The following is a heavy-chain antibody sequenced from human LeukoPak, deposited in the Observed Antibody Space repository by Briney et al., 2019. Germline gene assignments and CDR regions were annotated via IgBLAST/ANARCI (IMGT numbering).Heavy chain of an antibody. V-gene: IGHV4-61*01. J-gene: IGHJ3*02. Sequence: SETLSLTCAVSGGSVSSGSYYWSWIRQPPGKGLEWIGYIYYSGSTNYNPSLKSRVTISVDTSKNQFSLKLSSVTAADTAVYYCARDKDAFGIWGQGTMVTVHS. CDR1: GGSVSSGSYY. CDR2: IYYSGST. CDR3: ARDKDAFGI.